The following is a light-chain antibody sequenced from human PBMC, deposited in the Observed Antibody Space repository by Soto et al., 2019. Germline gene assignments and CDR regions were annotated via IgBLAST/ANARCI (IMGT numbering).Light chain of an antibody. CDR2: EVV. CDR1: TNDIGVYDF. Sequence: QAVVTQPPSASGSPGQSVTISCTGTTNDIGVYDFVSWYQHHPGKAPRLIIYEVVQRPSGVPDRFSGSKSGNTASLTVSGLQAADEADYFCKSYAGSNTYVFGSGTKLTVL. V-gene: IGLV2-8*01. J-gene: IGLJ1*01. CDR3: KSYAGSNTYV.